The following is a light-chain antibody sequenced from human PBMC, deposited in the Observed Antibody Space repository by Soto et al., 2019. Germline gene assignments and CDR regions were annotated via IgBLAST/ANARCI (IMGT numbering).Light chain of an antibody. CDR2: PNN. J-gene: IGLJ1*01. V-gene: IGLV1-40*01. CDR1: SSNIGAGYD. Sequence: QSVLTQPPSVSGAPGQRVTISCTRGSSNIGAGYDVHWYQQLPGTAPKLLIFPNNNRPSGVPDRFSGSKSGTSASLAITGLQPEDEADYYGHWYDSSLRGYGIASAINVTAL. CDR3: HWYDSSLRGYG.